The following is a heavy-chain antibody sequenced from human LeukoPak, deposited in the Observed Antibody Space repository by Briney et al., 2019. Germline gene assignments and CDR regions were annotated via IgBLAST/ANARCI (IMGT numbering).Heavy chain of an antibody. CDR3: ARAGYDSSGYPQRYYFDY. J-gene: IGHJ4*02. CDR1: GVSLSSDAYY. Sequence: SETLSLTCTVSGVSLSSDAYYWGWIRQPPGKGLEWIGSISYSGPTYHNPSLKSRVTISVDTSKNQFSLKLSSVTAADTAVYYCARAGYDSSGYPQRYYFDYWGQGTLVTVSS. D-gene: IGHD3-22*01. CDR2: ISYSGPT. V-gene: IGHV4-39*07.